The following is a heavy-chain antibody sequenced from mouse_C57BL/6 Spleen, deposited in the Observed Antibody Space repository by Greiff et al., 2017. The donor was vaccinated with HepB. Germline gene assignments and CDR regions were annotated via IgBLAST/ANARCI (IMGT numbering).Heavy chain of an antibody. CDR1: GYTFTSYT. Sequence: QVQLQQSGAELARPGASVKMSCKASGYTFTSYTMHWVKQRPGQGLEWIGYINPSSGYTKYNQKFKDKATLTADKSSSTAYMQLSSLTSEDSAVDYCASYYGSSLYAMDYWGQGTSVTVSS. CDR2: INPSSGYT. D-gene: IGHD1-1*01. CDR3: ASYYGSSLYAMDY. J-gene: IGHJ4*01. V-gene: IGHV1-4*01.